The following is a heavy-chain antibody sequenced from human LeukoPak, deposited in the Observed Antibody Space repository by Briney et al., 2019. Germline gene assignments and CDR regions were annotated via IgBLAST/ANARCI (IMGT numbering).Heavy chain of an antibody. CDR1: GATFSSYT. Sequence: SVKVSCKASGATFSSYTISWVRQAPGQGLEWMGRIIPILGIANYAQKFQGRVTITANKSTSTAYMELSSLRSGDQAVYYCARDGYYYDSSGALYDWGQGTLVSVSS. CDR2: IIPILGIA. V-gene: IGHV1-69*04. D-gene: IGHD3-22*01. CDR3: ARDGYYYDSSGALYD. J-gene: IGHJ4*02.